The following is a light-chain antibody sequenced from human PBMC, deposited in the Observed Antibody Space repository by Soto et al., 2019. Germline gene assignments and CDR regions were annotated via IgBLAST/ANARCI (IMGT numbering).Light chain of an antibody. Sequence: DIQMTQSPSSLSASVGDIVTITCRACQSINICLSWLQQKPGQAPKLLIYAASSLQSGVPSRFSGSGSGTDFILTIDSLQPEDVATYYCQQTYIAPATFGQGTKVGVK. CDR2: AAS. CDR1: QSINIC. CDR3: QQTYIAPAT. J-gene: IGKJ1*01. V-gene: IGKV1-39*01.